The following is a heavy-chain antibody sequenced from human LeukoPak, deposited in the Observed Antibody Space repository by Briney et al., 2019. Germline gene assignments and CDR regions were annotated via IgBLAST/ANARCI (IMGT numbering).Heavy chain of an antibody. CDR3: ARDGSSWSPDYYYYGMDV. V-gene: IGHV3-11*05. CDR1: GFTFSDYY. D-gene: IGHD6-13*01. Sequence: PGGSLRLSCAASGFTFSDYYMSWIRQAPGKGLEWVSYISSSSYTNYADSVKGRFTISRDNAKNSLYLQMNSLRAEDTAVYYCARDGSSWSPDYYYYGMDVWGQGTTVTVSS. CDR2: ISSSSYT. J-gene: IGHJ6*02.